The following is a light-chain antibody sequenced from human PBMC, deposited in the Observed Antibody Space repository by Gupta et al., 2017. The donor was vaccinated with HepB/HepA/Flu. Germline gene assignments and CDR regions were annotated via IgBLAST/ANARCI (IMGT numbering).Light chain of an antibody. CDR2: GAS. CDR1: QSVISSY. CDR3: QQYGSSPPIT. J-gene: IGKJ5*01. V-gene: IGKV3-20*01. Sequence: EIVLTQSPGTLSLSPGERATLSCRASQSVISSYLAWYQQKPRQAPRLLIYGASSRATGIPDRFSGSGSGTDFTLTISRLEPEDFAVYYCQQYGSSPPITFGQGTRLEIK.